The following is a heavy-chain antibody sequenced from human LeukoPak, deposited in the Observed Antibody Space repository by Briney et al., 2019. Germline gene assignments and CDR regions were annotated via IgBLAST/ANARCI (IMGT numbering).Heavy chain of an antibody. V-gene: IGHV4-30-4*08. CDR1: GGSISSSSYY. D-gene: IGHD5-12*01. J-gene: IGHJ5*02. CDR3: ARGGGYNWFDP. Sequence: SETLSLTCTVSGGSISSSSYYWGWIRQPPGKGLEWIGYIYYSGSTYYNPSLKSRVTISVDTSKNQFSLKLGSVTAADTAVYYCARGGGYNWFDPWGQGTLVTVSS. CDR2: IYYSGST.